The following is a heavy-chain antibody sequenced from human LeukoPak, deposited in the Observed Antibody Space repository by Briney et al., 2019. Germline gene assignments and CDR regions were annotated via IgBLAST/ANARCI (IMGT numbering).Heavy chain of an antibody. J-gene: IGHJ4*02. CDR3: ARGHYDFWSGYSNFDY. CDR1: GGSISSGDYY. CDR2: IYYSGST. D-gene: IGHD3-3*01. Sequence: PSQTLSLTCTVSGGSISSGDYYWSWIRQPPGKGLEWTGYIYYSGSTYYNPSLKSRVTISVDTSKNQFSLKLSSVTAADTVVYYCARGHYDFWSGYSNFDYWGQGTLVTVSS. V-gene: IGHV4-30-4*01.